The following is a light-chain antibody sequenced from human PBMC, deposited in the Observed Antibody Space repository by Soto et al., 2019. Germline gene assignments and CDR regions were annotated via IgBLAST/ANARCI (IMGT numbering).Light chain of an antibody. CDR3: ESGGSNTYV. CDR1: SGHSSYI. CDR2: LKGSGSY. J-gene: IGLJ1*01. V-gene: IGLV4-60*02. Sequence: QPVLTQSSSASASLGSSVSLTCTLSSGHSSYIIEWHQQQPGKATRYLMKLKGSGSYNKGSGVPDRSSGSSSGADRHLTISHLQYDDEADYYCESGGSNTYVFGTGTKLTVL.